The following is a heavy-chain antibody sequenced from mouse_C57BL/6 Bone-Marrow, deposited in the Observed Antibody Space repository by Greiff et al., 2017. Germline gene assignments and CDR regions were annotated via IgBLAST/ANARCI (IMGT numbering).Heavy chain of an antibody. CDR1: GFNIKDDY. D-gene: IGHD1-1*01. J-gene: IGHJ1*03. CDR2: IDPENGDT. Sequence: FQLQQSGAELVRPGASVKLSCTASGFNIKDDYMHWVKQRPEQGLEWIGWIDPENGDTEYASKFQGKATITADTSSNTAYLQLSSLTSEDTAVYYCTTYGSSLWYFDVWGTGTTVTVSS. CDR3: TTYGSSLWYFDV. V-gene: IGHV14-4*01.